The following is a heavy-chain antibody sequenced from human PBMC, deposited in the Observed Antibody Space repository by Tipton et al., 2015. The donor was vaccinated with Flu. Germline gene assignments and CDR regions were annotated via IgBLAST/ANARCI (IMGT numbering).Heavy chain of an antibody. CDR3: VRFAGGS. CDR2: IKYDGGER. D-gene: IGHD3-16*01. V-gene: IGHV3-7*01. CDR1: GFMFSDHW. J-gene: IGHJ5*02. Sequence: SLRLSCAASGFMFSDHWMNWVRQAPGKGPEGVAYIKYDGGERYYVDSVKGRFTISRDNAKNSLYLQMNSLRADDTALYYCVRFAGGSWGQGTLVTVSS.